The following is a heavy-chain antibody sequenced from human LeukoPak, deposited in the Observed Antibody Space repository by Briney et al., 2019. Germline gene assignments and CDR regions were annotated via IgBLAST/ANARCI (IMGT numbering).Heavy chain of an antibody. CDR3: ARDLMRGESLSLDLSMPFDI. CDR2: IYYSGST. J-gene: IGHJ3*02. Sequence: PSETLSLTCTVSGGSISSSSYYWGWIRQPPGKGLEWIGSIYYSGSTYYNPSLKSRVTISVDTSKNQFSLKLSSVTAADTAVYYCARDLMRGESLSLDLSMPFDIWGQGTMVTVSS. V-gene: IGHV4-39*07. CDR1: GGSISSSSYY. D-gene: IGHD3-16*01.